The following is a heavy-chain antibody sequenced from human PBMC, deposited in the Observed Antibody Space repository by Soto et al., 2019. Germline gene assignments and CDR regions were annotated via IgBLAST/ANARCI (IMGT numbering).Heavy chain of an antibody. V-gene: IGHV3-30*03. Sequence: QVQLVESGGGVVQPGRALRLSCAASGFTFSSYGMHWVRQAPGKGLEWVAVISYDGSNKYYADSVKGRFTISRDNSKNTLYLQMNSLRAEDTAVYYWETDDYGAYWGQGTLVTVSS. J-gene: IGHJ4*02. CDR1: GFTFSSYG. CDR3: ETDDYGAY. CDR2: ISYDGSNK.